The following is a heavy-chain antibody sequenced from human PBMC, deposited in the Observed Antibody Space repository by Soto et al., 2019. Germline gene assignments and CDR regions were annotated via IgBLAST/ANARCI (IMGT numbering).Heavy chain of an antibody. CDR2: IFSGGGT. D-gene: IGHD5-12*01. CDR3: HGYGY. V-gene: IGHV3-53*01. CDR1: GFSVTANY. J-gene: IGHJ4*02. Sequence: VQVVESGGGLIQPGGSLRLSCEVSGFSVTANYMSWVRQAPGKGLEWVSVIFSGGGTDYVDSVKGRFTISRDISKSTLYLQMNSLRAEDTAVYYCHGYGYWGQGILVTVSS.